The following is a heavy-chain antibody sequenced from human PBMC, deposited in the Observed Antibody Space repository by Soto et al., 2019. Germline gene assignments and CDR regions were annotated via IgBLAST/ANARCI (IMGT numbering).Heavy chain of an antibody. CDR1: GGSISSGGYY. J-gene: IGHJ4*02. Sequence: QVQLQESGPGLVKPSQTLSLTCTVSGGSISSGGYYWSWIRQHPGKGLEWIGYIYYSGSTYYNPSLKSLVTISVDTSKNQFSLKLSSVTAADTAVDYCASRQTGFDSHFIIDYWGQGTLVTVSS. V-gene: IGHV4-31*01. D-gene: IGHD3-9*01. CDR3: ASRQTGFDSHFIIDY. CDR2: IYYSGST.